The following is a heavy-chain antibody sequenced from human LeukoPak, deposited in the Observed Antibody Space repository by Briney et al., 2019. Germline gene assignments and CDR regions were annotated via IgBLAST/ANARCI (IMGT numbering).Heavy chain of an antibody. CDR1: GGSISSSSYY. D-gene: IGHD2-15*01. J-gene: IGHJ3*02. CDR2: IYYSGST. CDR3: FGAGLYRRGCSGGSCYLTLDI. V-gene: IGHV4-39*07. Sequence: ESSETLSLTCTVSGGSISSSSYYWGWIRQPPGKGLEWIGSIYYSGSTYYNPSLKSRVTISVDTSKNQFSLKLSSVTAADTAVYYCFGAGLYRRGCSGGSCYLTLDIWGQGTMVTVSS.